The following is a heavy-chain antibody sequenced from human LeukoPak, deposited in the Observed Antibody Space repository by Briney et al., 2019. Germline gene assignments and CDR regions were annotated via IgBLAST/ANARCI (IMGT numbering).Heavy chain of an antibody. CDR2: IYYSGST. CDR3: ARRHIVAYKYYFGY. J-gene: IGHJ4*02. V-gene: IGHV4-39*01. Sequence: SETLTLTCAVYGGSFSGYYWGWIRQPPGKGLEWIGSIYYSGSTYYNPSLKSRVTISVDTSKNQFSLKLSSVTAADTAVYYCARRHIVAYKYYFGYWGQGTLVTVSS. CDR1: GGSFSGYY. D-gene: IGHD2-21*01.